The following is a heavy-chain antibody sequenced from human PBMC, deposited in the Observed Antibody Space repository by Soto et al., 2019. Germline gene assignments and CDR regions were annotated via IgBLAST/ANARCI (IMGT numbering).Heavy chain of an antibody. Sequence: GGSLRLSCAVSGFTFSSYAMSWVRQAPGKGLEWVSGISTGGGSTYYADSVKGRFTISRDNSKNTLYLQMNSLRAEDTAVYYCAKDSAYSGSYFQSWGKGTLVTVSS. CDR3: AKDSAYSGSYFQS. D-gene: IGHD1-26*01. CDR2: ISTGGGST. J-gene: IGHJ4*02. V-gene: IGHV3-23*01. CDR1: GFTFSSYA.